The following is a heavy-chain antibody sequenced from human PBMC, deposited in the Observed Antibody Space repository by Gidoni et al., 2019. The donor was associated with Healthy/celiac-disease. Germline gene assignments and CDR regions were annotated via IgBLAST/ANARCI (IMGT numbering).Heavy chain of an antibody. J-gene: IGHJ3*02. CDR2: ISAYNGNT. V-gene: IGHV1-18*01. D-gene: IGHD2-2*01. CDR3: ARDIVVVPAASDAFDI. Sequence: QVQLVQSGAAVKKPGASVKVSCKASGYTFTSYGNSWVRQAPGQGLEWMGWISAYNGNTNYAQKLQGRVTMTTDTSTSTAYMELRSLRSDDTAVYYCARDIVVVPAASDAFDIWGQGTMVTVSS. CDR1: GYTFTSYG.